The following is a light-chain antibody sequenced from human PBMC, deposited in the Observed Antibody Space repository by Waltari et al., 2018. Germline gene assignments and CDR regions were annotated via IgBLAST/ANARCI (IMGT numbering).Light chain of an antibody. V-gene: IGLV2-23*02. CDR1: SSDVGGYNL. Sequence: QSALTQPAPVSGSPGQSITISCTGTSSDVGGYNLVSWYQQHPGKAPKLMIYEVSKRPSGVSNRFSGSKSGNTASLTISGLQAEDEADYYCCSYAGSSTWVVFGGGTKLTVL. J-gene: IGLJ2*01. CDR2: EVS. CDR3: CSYAGSSTWVV.